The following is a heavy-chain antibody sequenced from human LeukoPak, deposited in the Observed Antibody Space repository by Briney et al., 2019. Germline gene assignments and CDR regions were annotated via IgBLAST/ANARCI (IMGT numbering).Heavy chain of an antibody. CDR1: GSSIYY. V-gene: IGHV1-46*01. J-gene: IGHJ4*02. D-gene: IGHD5-12*01. CDR3: ARELYIGYDAAP. CDR2: INASGGST. Sequence: ASVTVSCKASGSSIYYMHWVRQAPGQGLEGEGLINASGGSTTYAQKFQGRLSLTRDMSTSTVYMELSSLRSEDTAVYYCARELYIGYDAAPWGQGTLVTVSS.